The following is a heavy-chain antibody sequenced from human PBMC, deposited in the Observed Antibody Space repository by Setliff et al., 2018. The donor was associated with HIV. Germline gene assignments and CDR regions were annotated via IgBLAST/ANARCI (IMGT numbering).Heavy chain of an antibody. Sequence: PSETLSLTCAVYAGSFSGYYWSWIRQPSGKGLEWIGEINHSGSTNYNPSLKSRVTISVDTSKNQFSPKLSSVTAADTAVYYCARGRRNEWELLLLAFDMWGQGTMVTVS. CDR1: AGSFSGYY. J-gene: IGHJ3*02. V-gene: IGHV4-34*01. D-gene: IGHD1-26*01. CDR2: INHSGST. CDR3: ARGRRNEWELLLLAFDM.